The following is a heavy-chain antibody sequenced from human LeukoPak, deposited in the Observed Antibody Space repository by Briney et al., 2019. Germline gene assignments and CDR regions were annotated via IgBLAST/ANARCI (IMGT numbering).Heavy chain of an antibody. J-gene: IGHJ4*02. CDR3: AREHSYSSSWARHTFDY. Sequence: PSETLSLTCTVSGGSISSYYWSWIRQPPGKGLEWIGYIYYSGSTNYNPSLKNRVTISVDTSKNQFSLKLSSVTAADTAVYYCAREHSYSSSWARHTFDYWGQGTLVTVSS. D-gene: IGHD6-13*01. V-gene: IGHV4-59*01. CDR1: GGSISSYY. CDR2: IYYSGST.